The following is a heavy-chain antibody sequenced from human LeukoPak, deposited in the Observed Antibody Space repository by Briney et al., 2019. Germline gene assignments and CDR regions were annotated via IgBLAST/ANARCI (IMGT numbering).Heavy chain of an antibody. J-gene: IGHJ5*02. CDR3: ATPRITMVRGVQYWFDP. CDR2: INPSGGST. D-gene: IGHD3-10*01. CDR1: GYTFISYY. Sequence: GASVKASCKASGYTFISYYMHWVRQAPGQGLEWMGVINPSGGSTTYAQKFQGRVTMTEDTSTDTAYMELSSLRSEDTAVYYCATPRITMVRGVQYWFDPWGQGTLVTVSS. V-gene: IGHV1-46*01.